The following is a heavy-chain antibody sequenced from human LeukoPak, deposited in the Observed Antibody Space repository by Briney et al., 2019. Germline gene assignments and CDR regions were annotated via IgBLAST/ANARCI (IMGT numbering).Heavy chain of an antibody. J-gene: IGHJ4*02. CDR1: GGSITSRDYY. Sequence: PSETLSLTCIVSGGSITSRDYYWGWIRQPPGKGLEWIGSIQYSGTTYYNPSLKSRVTVSVDTSKNQFSLNLSSVTATDTAVYYCARRRGSRLRGLTTYYFDSWGQGILVTVSS. V-gene: IGHV4-39*01. CDR2: IQYSGTT. CDR3: ARRRGSRLRGLTTYYFDS. D-gene: IGHD3-10*01.